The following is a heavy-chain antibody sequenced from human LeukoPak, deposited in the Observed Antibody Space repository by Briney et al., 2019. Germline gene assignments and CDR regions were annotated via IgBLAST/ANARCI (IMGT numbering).Heavy chain of an antibody. CDR3: ARARSGNWNHFDY. CDR1: GFIFNSYS. Sequence: GGSLGLSCAASGFIFNSYSMHWVRQAPGKGLEWVAVISYDGSQIFYSDSVKGRLSISRDNPKNTVYLQMDSLRVEDTAVYYCARARSGNWNHFDYWGQGTLVTVSS. D-gene: IGHD1-1*01. J-gene: IGHJ4*02. CDR2: ISYDGSQI. V-gene: IGHV3-30-3*01.